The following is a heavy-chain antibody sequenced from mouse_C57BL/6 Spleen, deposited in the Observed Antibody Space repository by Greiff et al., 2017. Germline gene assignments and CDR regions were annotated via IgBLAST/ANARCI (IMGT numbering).Heavy chain of an antibody. J-gene: IGHJ2*01. D-gene: IGHD2-4*01. CDR1: GYAFSSYW. Sequence: VQLQQSGAELVKPGASVKISCKASGYAFSSYWMNWVKQRPGKGLEWIGQIYPGDGDTNYNGKFKGKATLTADKSSSTAYMQLSSLTSEDSAVYFCARRGDYRYYFDYWGQGTTLTVSS. V-gene: IGHV1-80*01. CDR2: IYPGDGDT. CDR3: ARRGDYRYYFDY.